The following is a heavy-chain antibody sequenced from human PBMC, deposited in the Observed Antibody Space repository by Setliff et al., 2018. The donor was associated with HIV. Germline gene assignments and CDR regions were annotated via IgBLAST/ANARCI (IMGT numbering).Heavy chain of an antibody. CDR2: VIPILGIA. V-gene: IGHV1-69*10. CDR1: GGTFSSYA. D-gene: IGHD2-2*01. Sequence: SVKVSCKASGGTFSSYAISWVRQAPGQGLEWMGGVIPILGIANYAQKFQGRVTITADKSTSTAYMELSSLRSEDTAVYYCASTSSTETLPDAFDIWGQGTMVTVSS. J-gene: IGHJ3*02. CDR3: ASTSSTETLPDAFDI.